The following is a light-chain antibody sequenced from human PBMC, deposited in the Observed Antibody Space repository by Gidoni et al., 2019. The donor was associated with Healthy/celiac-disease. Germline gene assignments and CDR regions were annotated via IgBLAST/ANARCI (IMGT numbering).Light chain of an antibody. J-gene: IGKJ1*01. V-gene: IGKV1-6*01. Sequence: AIQITQSPSSLSASVGDRVTITCRASQGSRNDLGWYQQKPGKAPKLLIYAASSLQSGVPSRFSGSGSGTDFTLTISSLQSEDFATYYCLQDYNYPWTFGQGTKVEIK. CDR1: QGSRND. CDR2: AAS. CDR3: LQDYNYPWT.